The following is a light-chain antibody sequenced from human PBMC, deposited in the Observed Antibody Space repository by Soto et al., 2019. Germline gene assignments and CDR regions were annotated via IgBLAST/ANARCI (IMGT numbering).Light chain of an antibody. CDR2: KAS. V-gene: IGKV1-5*03. CDR3: QQYNNYWT. Sequence: DIQMTQSPSTLSASVGDRVTITCRASQDIDTYLAWYQQKPGKAPNLLIYKASSLESGVPSRFSGSGSGTEFTLTISSLQPDDFATYYCQQYNNYWTFGQGTKVEIK. CDR1: QDIDTY. J-gene: IGKJ1*01.